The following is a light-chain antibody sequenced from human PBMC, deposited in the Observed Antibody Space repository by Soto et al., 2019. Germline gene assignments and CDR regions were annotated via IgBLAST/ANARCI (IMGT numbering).Light chain of an antibody. Sequence: DIQLTQSPSFLSTSVGDRVTITCRASQGMSSYLAWYQQKPGKAPKLLIFAASTLQSGVPSRFSGGGSGTEFTLTISSLQLEDFATYYCQQLDRYPITFGQGTRLDIK. V-gene: IGKV1-9*01. CDR1: QGMSSY. CDR2: AAS. CDR3: QQLDRYPIT. J-gene: IGKJ5*01.